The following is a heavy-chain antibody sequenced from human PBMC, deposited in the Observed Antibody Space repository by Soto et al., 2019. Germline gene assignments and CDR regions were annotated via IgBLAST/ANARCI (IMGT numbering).Heavy chain of an antibody. CDR1: GFTVSRNY. CDR3: ASHLTNLGARRLV. J-gene: IGHJ6*03. CDR2: IYSGGST. D-gene: IGHD3-3*01. Sequence: EVQRVESGGGLVQPGWSLRLSCAASGFTVSRNYMSCVRQAPGKWLEWVSVIYSGGSTYYADSVKGRFTISRQKSKNTLSLQMNSLRAEDTAVYYCASHLTNLGARRLVWCKGTTVTVS. V-gene: IGHV3-53*04.